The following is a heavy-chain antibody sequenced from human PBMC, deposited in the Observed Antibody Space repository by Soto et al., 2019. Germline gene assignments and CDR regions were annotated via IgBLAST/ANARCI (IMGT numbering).Heavy chain of an antibody. J-gene: IGHJ6*02. Sequence: PGEPLTISCKGSGYSVTSYWIAWVRQMPGKGLEWMGIIYPGDSDTSYSPSFQGQVTISADKSISTAYLQWSSLKASDTAMYYCARQSNGMDVWGQGTTVTVSS. CDR1: GYSVTSYW. CDR3: ARQSNGMDV. CDR2: IYPGDSDT. V-gene: IGHV5-51*01. D-gene: IGHD2-8*01.